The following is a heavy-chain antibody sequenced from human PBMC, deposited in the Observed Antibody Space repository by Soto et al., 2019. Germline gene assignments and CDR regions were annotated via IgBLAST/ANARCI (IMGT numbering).Heavy chain of an antibody. V-gene: IGHV4-59*01. CDR1: GGSISSYY. J-gene: IGHJ5*02. CDR3: ARSPQWLAPPFDP. D-gene: IGHD6-19*01. CDR2: IYYSGST. Sequence: SETLSLTCTVSGGSISSYYWSWIRQPPGKGLEWIGYIYYSGSTNYNPSLKSRVTISVDTSKNQFSLKLSSVTAADTAVYYCARSPQWLAPPFDPWGQGTLVTVSS.